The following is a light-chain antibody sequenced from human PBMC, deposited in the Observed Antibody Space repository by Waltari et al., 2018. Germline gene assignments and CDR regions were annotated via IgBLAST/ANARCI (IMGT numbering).Light chain of an antibody. CDR3: STWDYSLSAQV. Sequence: QSALTQEASVSGTVGQTVTLPCTGNSDNVGSYAVGWYQQISHGAPKTVMFGNSLPSGIPYRFSGSQSGTTASLTISGLQPEDEADYYCSTWDYSLSAQVFGGGTKLTVL. CDR1: SDNVGSYA. J-gene: IGLJ2*01. CDR2: GNS. V-gene: IGLV1-44*01.